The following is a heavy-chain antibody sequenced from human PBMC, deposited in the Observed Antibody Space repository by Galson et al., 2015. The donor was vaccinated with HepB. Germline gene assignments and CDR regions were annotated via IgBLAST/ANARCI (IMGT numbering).Heavy chain of an antibody. V-gene: IGHV3-64D*06. Sequence: SLRLSCAASGFTFSSSPMHWVRQAPGKGLEYVSVINSKGYSTYYADSVKGRFTISRDNSKNTLYLQMSSLRTEDTAVYYCVKLPFLEWLSLKDDASDIWGQGTMVTVSS. CDR3: VKLPFLEWLSLKDDASDI. CDR2: INSKGYST. CDR1: GFTFSSSP. J-gene: IGHJ3*02. D-gene: IGHD3-3*01.